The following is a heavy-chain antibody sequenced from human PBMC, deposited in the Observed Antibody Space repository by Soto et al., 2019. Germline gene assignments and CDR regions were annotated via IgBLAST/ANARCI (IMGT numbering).Heavy chain of an antibody. J-gene: IGHJ4*02. D-gene: IGHD6-19*01. V-gene: IGHV3-33*01. CDR1: GFTFNNYA. Sequence: VQLVESGGGVVQPGRSLRLSCAASGFTFNNYAMHWVRQAPGKGLEWVAIICFDGSNKNYADSVKGRFTISRDNSKNTLFLEMDSLRAEDTAVYFCARGAYSSGWFYFDYWGQGTLVTVSS. CDR3: ARGAYSSGWFYFDY. CDR2: ICFDGSNK.